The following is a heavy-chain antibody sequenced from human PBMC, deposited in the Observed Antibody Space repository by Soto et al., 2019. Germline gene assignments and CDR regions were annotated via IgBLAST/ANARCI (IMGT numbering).Heavy chain of an antibody. CDR3: LGGGYSGHDLKDY. J-gene: IGHJ4*02. D-gene: IGHD5-12*01. V-gene: IGHV4-39*01. Sequence: SETLSLTCTVSGGSISSSSYYWGWIRQPPGKGLEWIGSIYYSGSTYYNPSLKSRVTISVDTSKNQFSLKLSSVTAADTAVYYFLGGGYSGHDLKDYWGPGTLVTVSS. CDR1: GGSISSSSYY. CDR2: IYYSGST.